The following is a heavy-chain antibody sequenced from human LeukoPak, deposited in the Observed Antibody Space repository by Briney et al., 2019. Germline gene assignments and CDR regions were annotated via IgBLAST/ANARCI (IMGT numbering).Heavy chain of an antibody. Sequence: GGSLRLSCAASGFTFSNAWMSWVRQAPGKGLEWVGRIKSKTDGGTTDYAAPVRGRFTISRDDSKNTLYLQTNSLKIEDTAVYYCTTWRRIDYGDYVRDWFDPWGQGTLVTVSS. D-gene: IGHD4-17*01. CDR2: IKSKTDGGTT. CDR1: GFTFSNAW. CDR3: TTWRRIDYGDYVRDWFDP. V-gene: IGHV3-15*01. J-gene: IGHJ5*02.